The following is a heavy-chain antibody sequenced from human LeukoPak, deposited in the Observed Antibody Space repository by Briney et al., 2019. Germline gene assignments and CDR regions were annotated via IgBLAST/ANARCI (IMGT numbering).Heavy chain of an antibody. J-gene: IGHJ4*02. CDR3: ARAYCSGGSCYSDFDY. D-gene: IGHD2-15*01. V-gene: IGHV3-33*07. CDR1: GFTFSRYW. Sequence: GGSLRLSCAASGFTFSRYWMNWVRQAPGKGLEWVAVIWYDGSNKYYADSVKGRFTISRDNSKNTLYLQMNSLRAEDTAVYYCARAYCSGGSCYSDFDYWGQGTLVTVSS. CDR2: IWYDGSNK.